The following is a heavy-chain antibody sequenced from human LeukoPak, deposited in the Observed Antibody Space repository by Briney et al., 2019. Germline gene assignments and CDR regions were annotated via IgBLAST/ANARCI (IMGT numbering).Heavy chain of an antibody. CDR2: IYSGGST. Sequence: PGGSLRLSCAASGFTVSSNYMSWVRQAPGKGLEWVSVIYSGGSTYYADSVEGRFTISRDNSKNTLYLQMNSLRAEDTALYHCARDSMIDGRDYWGQGTLVTVSS. D-gene: IGHD3-22*01. J-gene: IGHJ4*02. V-gene: IGHV3-53*01. CDR3: ARDSMIDGRDY. CDR1: GFTVSSNY.